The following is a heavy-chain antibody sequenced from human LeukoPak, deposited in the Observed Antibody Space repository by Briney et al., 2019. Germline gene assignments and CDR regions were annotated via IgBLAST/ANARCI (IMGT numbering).Heavy chain of an antibody. V-gene: IGHV3-74*01. CDR1: GVTFSSYW. CDR2: ISGDGSTT. Sequence: GGSLRLSCAASGVTFSSYWMHWVRQAPGKGLVWVSLISGDGSTTIYADSVKGRFTISRDNAKNTLFLQMNSLRAEDTAVYYCAKRSKGGDSTGYYYYFDLWGRGTLVTVSS. CDR3: AKRSKGGDSTGYYYYFDL. D-gene: IGHD3-22*01. J-gene: IGHJ2*01.